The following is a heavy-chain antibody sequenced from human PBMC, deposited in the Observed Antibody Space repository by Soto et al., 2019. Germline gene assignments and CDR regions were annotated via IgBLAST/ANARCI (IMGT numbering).Heavy chain of an antibody. Sequence: GESLKISCKGSGYSFISYWIGWVRQMPGKGLEWMGRIDPSDSYTNYSPSFQGHVTISADKSISTAYLQWSSLKASDTAMYYCARLRVGFGELLTYWGQGTLVTVSS. J-gene: IGHJ4*02. CDR1: GYSFISYW. V-gene: IGHV5-10-1*01. CDR2: IDPSDSYT. CDR3: ARLRVGFGELLTY. D-gene: IGHD3-10*01.